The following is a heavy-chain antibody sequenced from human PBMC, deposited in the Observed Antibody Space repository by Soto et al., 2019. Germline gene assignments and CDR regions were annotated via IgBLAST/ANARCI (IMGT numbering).Heavy chain of an antibody. J-gene: IGHJ6*02. D-gene: IGHD2-2*01. CDR2: ISAYNGNT. Sequence: GASVKVSCKASGYTFTSYGISWVRQAPGQGLEWMGWISAYNGNTNYAQKLQGRVTMTTDTSTSTAYMELRSLRSDDTAVYYCARDSYYTIVPAADYGMDVWGQGTTVTVSS. CDR3: ARDSYYTIVPAADYGMDV. CDR1: GYTFTSYG. V-gene: IGHV1-18*04.